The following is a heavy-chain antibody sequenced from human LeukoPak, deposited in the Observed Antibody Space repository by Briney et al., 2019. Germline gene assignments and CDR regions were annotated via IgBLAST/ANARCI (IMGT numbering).Heavy chain of an antibody. D-gene: IGHD6-13*01. CDR1: GDSISSGTYS. J-gene: IGHJ4*02. CDR3: ARGGSSWYADY. Sequence: PSETLSLTCAVSGDSISSGTYSWSWIRQSPGKGLEWIGEINHSGNTNYNPSLKSRVTISVDTSQKQFSLGLSSVTAADTAVYYCARGGSSWYADYWGQGTLVTVSS. V-gene: IGHV4-30-2*06. CDR2: INHSGNT.